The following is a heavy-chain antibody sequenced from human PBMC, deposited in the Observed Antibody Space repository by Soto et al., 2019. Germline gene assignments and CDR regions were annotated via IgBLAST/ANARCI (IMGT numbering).Heavy chain of an antibody. J-gene: IGHJ4*02. Sequence: QMQLVASGGGVVQPGGSLRLSCAASGFTFSNSGMHWVRKAPGRGLEWVAVIQYDGSVESYVDSVKGRFTISRDNSKNTVHLQMNSLRAEDTAVYYCAREGSGRCFSAFDCWGQGTLVAVSS. CDR2: IQYDGSVE. D-gene: IGHD2-15*01. V-gene: IGHV3-33*05. CDR1: GFTFSNSG. CDR3: AREGSGRCFSAFDC.